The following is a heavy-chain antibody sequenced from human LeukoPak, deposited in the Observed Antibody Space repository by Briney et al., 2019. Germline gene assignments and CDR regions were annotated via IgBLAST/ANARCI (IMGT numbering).Heavy chain of an antibody. J-gene: IGHJ4*02. V-gene: IGHV4-59*01. CDR2: IYNSGST. D-gene: IGHD6-13*01. CDR3: ARENSNSWYLDY. Sequence: SETLSLTCTVSGGSISTYYWSWIRQPPGKGLEWIGYIYNSGSTNYNPSLKSRVTISVDTSKNQFSLKLSSVTAADTAVYYCARENSNSWYLDYWGQRTLVTVSS. CDR1: GGSISTYY.